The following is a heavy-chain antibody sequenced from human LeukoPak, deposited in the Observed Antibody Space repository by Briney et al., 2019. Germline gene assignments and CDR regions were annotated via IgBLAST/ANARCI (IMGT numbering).Heavy chain of an antibody. D-gene: IGHD6-13*01. CDR1: GYTFTSYD. V-gene: IGHV1-8*03. CDR3: ARGVSSSWYAGGNYYYYYYMDV. CDR2: MNPNSGNT. Sequence: GASVKVSCKASGYTFTSYDINWVRQATGQGLEWMGWMNPNSGNTGYAQKFQGRVTITRNTSISTAYMELSSLRSEDTAVYYCARGVSSSWYAGGNYYYYYYMDVWGKGTTVTVSS. J-gene: IGHJ6*03.